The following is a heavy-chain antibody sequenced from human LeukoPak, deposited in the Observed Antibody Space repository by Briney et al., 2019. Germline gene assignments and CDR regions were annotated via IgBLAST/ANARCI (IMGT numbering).Heavy chain of an antibody. Sequence: SETLSLTCTVSGGSISSSSYYWGWIRQPPGKGLEWIGSIYYSGSTYYNPSLKSRVTISVDTSKNQFSLKLSSVTAADTAVYYCARSGSSWYLDNWFDPWGQGTLVTVSS. CDR3: ARSGSSWYLDNWFDP. CDR1: GGSISSSSYY. J-gene: IGHJ5*02. D-gene: IGHD6-13*01. CDR2: IYYSGST. V-gene: IGHV4-39*07.